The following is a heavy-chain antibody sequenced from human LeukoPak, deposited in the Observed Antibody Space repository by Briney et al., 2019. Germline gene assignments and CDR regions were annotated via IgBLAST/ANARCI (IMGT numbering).Heavy chain of an antibody. CDR3: ASSAIVVVPAAAYYYYYYGMDV. V-gene: IGHV4-39*07. CDR1: GGSISSSSYS. J-gene: IGHJ6*02. Sequence: SETLSLTCTVSGGSISSSSYSWGWIRQPPGKGLEWIGSIYYSGSTYYNPSLKSRVTISVDTSKNQFSLKLSSVTAADTAVYYCASSAIVVVPAAAYYYYYYGMDVWGQGTTVTVSS. D-gene: IGHD2-2*01. CDR2: IYYSGST.